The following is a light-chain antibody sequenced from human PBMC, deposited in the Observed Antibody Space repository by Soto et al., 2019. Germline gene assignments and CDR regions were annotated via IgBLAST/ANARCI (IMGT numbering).Light chain of an antibody. V-gene: IGLV3-9*01. CDR3: QVWDSSTSSYV. J-gene: IGLJ1*01. CDR1: NIGSKN. CDR2: RDS. Sequence: SYELTQPLSVSVALGQTARITSGGNNIGSKNVHWYQQKPGQAPVLVMYRDSNRPSGIPERFSGSNSGNTATLTISRAQAGDEADYYCQVWDSSTSSYVFGTGTKVTVL.